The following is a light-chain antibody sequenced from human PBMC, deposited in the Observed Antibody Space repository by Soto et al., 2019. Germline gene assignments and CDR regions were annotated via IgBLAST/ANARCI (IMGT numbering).Light chain of an antibody. J-gene: IGLJ1*01. CDR3: QVWDSNSDHLGV. Sequence: SYELTQPPSVSVAPGKTARITCGGNNIGSESVHWYQQKPGQAPLLVIYYDIDRPSGIPERFSGSNSGNTATLTISRVEAGDEADYYCQVWDSNSDHLGVFGTGTKVTVL. CDR2: YDI. CDR1: NIGSES. V-gene: IGLV3-21*04.